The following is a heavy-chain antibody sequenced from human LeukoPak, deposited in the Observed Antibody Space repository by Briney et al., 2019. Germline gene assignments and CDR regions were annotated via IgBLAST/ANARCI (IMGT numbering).Heavy chain of an antibody. CDR3: ALLYGSPTKIDC. CDR1: GFTFSSYN. CDR2: ITSGGSTI. V-gene: IGHV3-48*02. D-gene: IGHD6-13*01. J-gene: IGHJ4*02. Sequence: GGSLRLSCAASGFTFSSYNMNWVRQAPGKGLEWVSYITSGGSTIYYADSVKGRFTISRDNAKNSLYLQMNSLRDEDTAVYYCALLYGSPTKIDCWGQGTLVTVSS.